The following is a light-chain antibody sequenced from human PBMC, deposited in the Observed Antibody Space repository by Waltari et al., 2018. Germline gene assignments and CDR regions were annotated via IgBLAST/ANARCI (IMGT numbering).Light chain of an antibody. CDR2: GAS. CDR3: QHYVRLPAT. Sequence: EIVLTQSPGSLSSSPGERVTPSGRAVQSVSRALAWYQQKPGQAPRLLIFGASNRATGIPDRFSGSGSETDFSLTISRLEPEDFAVYYCQHYVRLPATFGRGTKVEIK. V-gene: IGKV3-20*01. J-gene: IGKJ1*01. CDR1: QSVSRA.